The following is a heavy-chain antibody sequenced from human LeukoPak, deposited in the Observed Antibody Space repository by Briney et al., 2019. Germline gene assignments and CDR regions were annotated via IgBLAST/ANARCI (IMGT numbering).Heavy chain of an antibody. CDR2: IYTSGAT. CDR1: GGSISSYY. J-gene: IGHJ4*02. V-gene: IGHV4-4*07. CDR3: ARANYDGSDY. D-gene: IGHD3-22*01. Sequence: KPSETLSLTCTVSGGSISSYYWSWIRQPAGKELEWIGRIYTSGATNYNPSLKSRVTMSVDTSKDQFSLKMRSVTAADTAVYYCARANYDGSDYWGQGTLVTVSS.